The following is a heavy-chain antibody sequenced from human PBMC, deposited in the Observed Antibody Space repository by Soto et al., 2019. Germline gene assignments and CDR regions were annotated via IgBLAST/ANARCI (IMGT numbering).Heavy chain of an antibody. CDR3: PRSKYSCFDV. CDR1: GDSFSSNGVA. D-gene: IGHD2-15*01. Sequence: SQTLSLTCAISGDSFSSNGVAWNWIRQSPSRGLEWLGRTYYRSKWYNDYAVSVKSRITVNPDTSKNQFSLQLSSVTPEDTAVYSSPRSKYSCFDVHDQETMFTVSS. J-gene: IGHJ3*01. CDR2: TYYRSKWYN. V-gene: IGHV6-1*01.